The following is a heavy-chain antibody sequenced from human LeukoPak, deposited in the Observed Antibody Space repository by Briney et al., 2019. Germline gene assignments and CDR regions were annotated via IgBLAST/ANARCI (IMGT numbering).Heavy chain of an antibody. CDR3: ARHGGSSSPENWFDP. J-gene: IGHJ5*02. CDR1: GGSISSYY. CDR2: IYYSGST. D-gene: IGHD6-13*01. V-gene: IGHV4-59*08. Sequence: TTSETLSLTCTVSGGSISSYYWSWIRQPPGKGLEWIGYIYYSGSTNHNPSLKSRVTISVDTSKNQFSLKVSSVTAADTAVYYCARHGGSSSPENWFDPWGQGTLVTVSS.